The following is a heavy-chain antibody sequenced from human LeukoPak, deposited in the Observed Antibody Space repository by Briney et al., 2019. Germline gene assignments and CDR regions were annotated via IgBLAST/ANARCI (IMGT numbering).Heavy chain of an antibody. Sequence: PGGSLRLSCATSGFTFSTYAMTWVRQAPGKGLEWVSAIDIYSTKTNYADSVKGRFTISRDNSKNTLYLQMNSLRGEDTAIYYCARDWTADFWGHGTLVTVSS. D-gene: IGHD3/OR15-3a*01. CDR2: IDIYSTKT. J-gene: IGHJ4*01. CDR1: GFTFSTYA. V-gene: IGHV3-23*05. CDR3: ARDWTADF.